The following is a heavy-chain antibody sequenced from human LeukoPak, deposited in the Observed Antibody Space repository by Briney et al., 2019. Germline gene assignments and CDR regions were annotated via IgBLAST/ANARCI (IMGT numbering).Heavy chain of an antibody. D-gene: IGHD4-23*01. CDR3: ARVTVAGADVFDI. Sequence: PSETLSLTCTVSGGSISSYYWSWIRQPPGKGLEWIGYIYYSGSTNYNPSLKSRVTISVDTSKNQFSLKLSSVTAADTAVYYCARVTVAGADVFDIWGQGTMVTVSS. V-gene: IGHV4-59*01. CDR1: GGSISSYY. J-gene: IGHJ3*02. CDR2: IYYSGST.